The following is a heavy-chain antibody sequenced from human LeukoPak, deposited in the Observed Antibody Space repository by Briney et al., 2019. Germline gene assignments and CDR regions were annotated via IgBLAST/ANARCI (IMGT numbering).Heavy chain of an antibody. V-gene: IGHV5-51*01. CDR1: GYSFTSYW. J-gene: IGHJ4*02. Sequence: GESLKISCKGSGYSFTSYWIAWVRQMPGKGLEWMGIIHPGDSDTRYSPSFQGQATISADKSISTAYLQWTSLKASDTAMYYCARLRDYYDSSGYYFDYWGQGTLVTVSS. CDR2: IHPGDSDT. CDR3: ARLRDYYDSSGYYFDY. D-gene: IGHD3-22*01.